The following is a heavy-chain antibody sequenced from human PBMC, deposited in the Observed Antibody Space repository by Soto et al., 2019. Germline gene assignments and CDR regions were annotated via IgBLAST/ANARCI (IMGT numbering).Heavy chain of an antibody. CDR1: GGSFSGYY. Sequence: PSETLSLTCAVYGGSFSGYYWSWIRQPPGKGLEWIGEINHSGSTNYNPSLKSRVTISVDTSKNQFSLKLSSVTAADTAVYYCERLTAIYRYSYYYMYVWGKETTVTVSS. J-gene: IGHJ6*03. D-gene: IGHD2-21*02. V-gene: IGHV4-34*01. CDR3: ERLTAIYRYSYYYMYV. CDR2: INHSGST.